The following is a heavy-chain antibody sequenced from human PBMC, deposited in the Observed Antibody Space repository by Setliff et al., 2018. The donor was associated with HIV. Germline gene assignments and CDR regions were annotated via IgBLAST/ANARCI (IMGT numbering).Heavy chain of an antibody. CDR3: AKYTRGGSILYYMDV. J-gene: IGHJ6*04. Sequence: GGSLRLSCVASGLTFNRYWMSWVRRAPGKGLEFLAVILRGASPIYYADSVQGRFTISRADSKNTVSLEMRSLRAEDTAVYFCAKYTRGGSILYYMDVWGKGTTVTVSS. CDR2: ILRGASPI. D-gene: IGHD1-1*01. V-gene: IGHV3-23*03. CDR1: GLTFNRYW.